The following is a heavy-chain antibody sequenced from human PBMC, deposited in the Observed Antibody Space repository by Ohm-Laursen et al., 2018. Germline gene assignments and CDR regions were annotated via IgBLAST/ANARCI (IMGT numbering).Heavy chain of an antibody. Sequence: SLRLSCAASGFTFSSYGMHWVRQAPGKGLEWVAVISYDGSNKYYANSVKGRFTISRDNSKNTLYLQMNSLRAEDTAVYYCAKETGVGSYPDYWGQGTLVTVSS. D-gene: IGHD1-26*01. CDR1: GFTFSSYG. J-gene: IGHJ4*02. V-gene: IGHV3-30*18. CDR2: ISYDGSNK. CDR3: AKETGVGSYPDY.